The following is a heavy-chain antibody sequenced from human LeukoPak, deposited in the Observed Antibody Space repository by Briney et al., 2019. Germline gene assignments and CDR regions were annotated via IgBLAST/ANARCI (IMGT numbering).Heavy chain of an antibody. CDR3: ARDVTMVRGVIPLDY. Sequence: ASVKVSCKASGYTFTSYGISWVRQAPGQGLEWMGWISAYNGNTNYAQKLQGRVTMTTDTSTSTAYMELRSLRSDDTAAYYCARDVTMVRGVIPLDYWGQGTLVTVSS. CDR1: GYTFTSYG. V-gene: IGHV1-18*01. J-gene: IGHJ4*02. CDR2: ISAYNGNT. D-gene: IGHD3-10*01.